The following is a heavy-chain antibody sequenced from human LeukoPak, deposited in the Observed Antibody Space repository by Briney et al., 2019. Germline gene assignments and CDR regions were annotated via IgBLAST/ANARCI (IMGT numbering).Heavy chain of an antibody. Sequence: SETLSLTCTVSGGSISSYYWSWIRQPPRKGLEWIGYIYYSGSTNYNPSLKSRVTISVDTSKNQFSLKLSSVTAADTAVYYCARAKDSSCYYYYGMDVGGQGTTVTVSS. CDR1: GGSISSYY. D-gene: IGHD3-22*01. CDR3: ARAKDSSCYYYYGMDV. V-gene: IGHV4-59*01. J-gene: IGHJ6*02. CDR2: IYYSGST.